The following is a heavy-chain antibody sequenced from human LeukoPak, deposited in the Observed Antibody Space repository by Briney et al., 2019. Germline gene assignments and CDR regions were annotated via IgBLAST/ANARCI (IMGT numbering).Heavy chain of an antibody. Sequence: AGGSLRLSCTASGFTFGDYAMSWVHQAPGKGLEWVGFIRSKAYGGTTEYAASVKGRFTISRDDSKSIAYLQMNSLKTEDTAVYYCTRVGYCSGGSCYSFAFDIWGQGTMVTVSS. V-gene: IGHV3-49*04. CDR3: TRVGYCSGGSCYSFAFDI. CDR1: GFTFGDYA. D-gene: IGHD2-15*01. J-gene: IGHJ3*02. CDR2: IRSKAYGGTT.